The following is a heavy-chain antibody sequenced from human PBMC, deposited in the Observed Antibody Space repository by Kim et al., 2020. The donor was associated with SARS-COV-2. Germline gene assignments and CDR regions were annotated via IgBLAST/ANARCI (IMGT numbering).Heavy chain of an antibody. J-gene: IGHJ4*02. Sequence: SETLSLTCAVYGGSFSGYYWSWIRQPPGKGLEWIGEINHSGSTNYNPSLKSRVTISVDTSKNQFSLKLSSVTAADTAVYYCARGAAGTPSLFDYWGQGTLVTVSS. V-gene: IGHV4-34*01. CDR3: ARGAAGTPSLFDY. D-gene: IGHD6-13*01. CDR2: INHSGST. CDR1: GGSFSGYY.